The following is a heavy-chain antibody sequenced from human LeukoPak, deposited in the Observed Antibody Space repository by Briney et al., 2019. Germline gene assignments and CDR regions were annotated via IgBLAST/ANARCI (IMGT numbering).Heavy chain of an antibody. D-gene: IGHD4-17*01. CDR1: GYTFTGYY. Sequence: ASVKVSCKAPGYTFTGYYMHWVRQAPGQGLEWMGWINPNSGGTNYAQKFQGRVTMTRDTSISTAYMELSRLRSDDTAVYYCARALDGDYYMDVWGKGTTVTVSS. CDR3: ARALDGDYYMDV. V-gene: IGHV1-2*02. CDR2: INPNSGGT. J-gene: IGHJ6*03.